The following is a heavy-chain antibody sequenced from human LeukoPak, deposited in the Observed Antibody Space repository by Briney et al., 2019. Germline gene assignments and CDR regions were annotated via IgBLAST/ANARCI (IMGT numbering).Heavy chain of an antibody. CDR1: GFTFSDYY. Sequence: PGGSLRLSCAASGFTFSDYYMSWTRQAPGKGLEWVSYISSSGSTIYYADSVKGRFTISRDNAKNSLYLQMNSLRAEDTAVYYCARDLGYDFWSGYLFPSRGNWFDPWGQGTLVTVSS. V-gene: IGHV3-11*04. CDR3: ARDLGYDFWSGYLFPSRGNWFDP. CDR2: ISSSGSTI. J-gene: IGHJ5*02. D-gene: IGHD3-3*01.